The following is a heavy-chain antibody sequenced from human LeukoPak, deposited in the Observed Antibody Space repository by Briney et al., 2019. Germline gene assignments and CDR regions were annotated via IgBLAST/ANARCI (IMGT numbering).Heavy chain of an antibody. CDR3: ARANYYDSSGYYWEFDY. CDR1: GASIISGGYY. CDR2: IYYTGST. V-gene: IGHV4-31*03. J-gene: IGHJ4*02. D-gene: IGHD3-22*01. Sequence: SQTLSLTCTVSGASIISGGYYWSWIRQHPGKGLEWIGYIYYTGSTYYNPSLKNRLTISIDTSKSQFSLKLTSVTAADTAVYYCARANYYDSSGYYWEFDYWGQGTLVTVSS.